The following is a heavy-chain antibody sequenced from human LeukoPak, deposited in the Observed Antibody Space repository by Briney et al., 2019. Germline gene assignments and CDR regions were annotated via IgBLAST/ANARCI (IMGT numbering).Heavy chain of an antibody. CDR2: IIPILGIA. CDR3: ARVFYLNGFDI. Sequence: AASVKVSCKASGGTFSSYAISWVRQAPGQGLEWMGRIIPILGIANYAQKFQGRVTITADKSTSTAYMELSSLRSEDTAVYYCARVFYLNGFDIWGQGTMVTVSS. CDR1: GGTFSSYA. J-gene: IGHJ3*02. V-gene: IGHV1-69*04.